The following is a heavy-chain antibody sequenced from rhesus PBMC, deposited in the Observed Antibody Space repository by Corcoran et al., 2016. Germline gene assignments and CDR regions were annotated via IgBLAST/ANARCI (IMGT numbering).Heavy chain of an antibody. Sequence: EVQLVESGGGLIKPGGSLRISCAASGLHFSKYWVSWVRQSSGKGLEWIAVINSGGDRTYYPDSVKGRFTVSRDNSKNTLSLQMNSLRTEDTATYFCAKKVGSSLGGYFDYWGQGVLVTVSS. J-gene: IGHJ4*01. CDR3: AKKVGSSLGGYFDY. CDR2: INSGGDRT. D-gene: IGHD6-43*01. V-gene: IGHV3S42*01. CDR1: GLHFSKYW.